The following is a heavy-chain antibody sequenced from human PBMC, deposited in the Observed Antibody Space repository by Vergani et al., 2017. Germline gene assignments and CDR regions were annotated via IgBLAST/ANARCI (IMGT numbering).Heavy chain of an antibody. V-gene: IGHV3-9*01. J-gene: IGHJ5*02. D-gene: IGHD3-10*01. CDR1: GITFWKFG. Sequence: EVDLVESGGGLAQPGGSLRLSCEASGITFWKFGMHWVRQGPGKGLEWVSGISWNSGAVDYADSVRGRVTISRDTSKNTLHLQINNLRVEDTAVYYCARGNYYGSGTYVDPWGQGTLVTVSS. CDR3: ARGNYYGSGTYVDP. CDR2: ISWNSGAV.